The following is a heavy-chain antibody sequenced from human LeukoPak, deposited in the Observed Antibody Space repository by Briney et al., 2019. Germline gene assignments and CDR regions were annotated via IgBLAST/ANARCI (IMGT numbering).Heavy chain of an antibody. CDR2: ISSSSSYI. Sequence: PGGSLRLSCAASGFTFSSYAMSWVRQAPGKGLEWVSSISSSSSYIYYADSVKGRFTISRDNAKNSLYLQMNSLRAEDTAVYYCARDLTSSGYYWGQGTLVTVSS. V-gene: IGHV3-21*01. CDR3: ARDLTSSGYY. CDR1: GFTFSSYA. D-gene: IGHD3-22*01. J-gene: IGHJ4*02.